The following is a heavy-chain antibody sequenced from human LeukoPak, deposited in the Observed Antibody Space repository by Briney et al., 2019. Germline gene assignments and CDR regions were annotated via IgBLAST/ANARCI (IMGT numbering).Heavy chain of an antibody. CDR3: ARDLADNQLLWAVRNWFDP. CDR2: INPNSGGT. J-gene: IGHJ5*02. Sequence: ASVKVSCKASGYTFTGYYMHWVRQAPGQGLEWMGWINPNSGGTNYAQKFQGRVTMTRDTSISTAYMELSRLRPDDTAVYYCARDLADNQLLWAVRNWFDPWGQGTLVTVSS. CDR1: GYTFTGYY. V-gene: IGHV1-2*02. D-gene: IGHD2-2*01.